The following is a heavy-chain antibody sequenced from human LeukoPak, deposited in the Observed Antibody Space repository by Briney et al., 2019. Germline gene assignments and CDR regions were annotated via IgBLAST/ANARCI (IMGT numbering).Heavy chain of an antibody. J-gene: IGHJ3*02. CDR3: ARHRQYDADVFDI. V-gene: IGHV4-59*08. Sequence: PSETLSLTCTVSSGSISSYYWSWIRQPPGKGQEWIGYISYSGSTKYNPSLKSRVTISIDTSKEQFSLNLSSVTAADTAVYYCARHRQYDADVFDIWGQGTMVTVSS. D-gene: IGHD2-8*01. CDR1: SGSISSYY. CDR2: ISYSGST.